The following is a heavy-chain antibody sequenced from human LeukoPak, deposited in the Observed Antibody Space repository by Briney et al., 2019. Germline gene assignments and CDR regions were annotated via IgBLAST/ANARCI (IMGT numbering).Heavy chain of an antibody. CDR2: IKQDGSEK. Sequence: GGSLRLSCGVSGFTFNNYWMSWVRQAPGKGLEWVANIKQDGSEKYYVDSVKGRFTISRDNAKNSLYLQMKSLRAEDTAVYYCARYKSSGWHFLHYYYYMDVWGKGTTVT. V-gene: IGHV3-7*01. D-gene: IGHD6-19*01. CDR3: ARYKSSGWHFLHYYYYMDV. CDR1: GFTFNNYW. J-gene: IGHJ6*03.